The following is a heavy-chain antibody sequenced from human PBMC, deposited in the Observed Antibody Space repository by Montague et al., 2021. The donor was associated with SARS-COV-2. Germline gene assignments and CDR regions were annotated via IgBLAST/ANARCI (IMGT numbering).Heavy chain of an antibody. J-gene: IGHJ5*02. CDR1: GFTVSSNN. V-gene: IGHV3-66*01. CDR2: IYSGGST. CDR3: ARDKAGPTGGGWFDP. D-gene: IGHD1-26*01. Sequence: SLRLSCAASGFTVSSNNMSWVRQAPGKGLEWVSVIYSGGSTYYADSVKGRFTISRDNSKNTLYLQMNSLRAEDTAVYYCARDKAGPTGGGWFDPWGQGTLVTVSS.